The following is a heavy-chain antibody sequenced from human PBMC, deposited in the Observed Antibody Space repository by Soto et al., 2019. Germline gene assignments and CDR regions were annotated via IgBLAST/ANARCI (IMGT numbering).Heavy chain of an antibody. CDR3: ADAPSDF. J-gene: IGHJ4*02. CDR2: IYHTGST. V-gene: IGHV4-4*02. CDR1: GVSISGGVNW. D-gene: IGHD2-21*01. Sequence: QVQLQESGPGLVKPSETLSLTCAVSGVSISGGVNWWSWVRQPPGKGLEWIGEIYHTGSTNYNSSLKGRGTISLDKSTNPCSLMLNSVTAADAAVYFCADAPSDFWGQGILVTVSS.